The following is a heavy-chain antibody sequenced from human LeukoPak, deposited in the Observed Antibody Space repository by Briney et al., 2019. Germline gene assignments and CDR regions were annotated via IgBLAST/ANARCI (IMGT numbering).Heavy chain of an antibody. J-gene: IGHJ3*02. CDR3: ARKYHDAFYI. Sequence: PGGSLRLSCAASGFTFSSYCMSWVRQAPGKGLEWVANIKQDGSEKYYVDSVKGRFTISRDNAKNSLYLQMNSLRAEDTAVYYCARKYHDAFYIWGQGTMVTVSS. CDR2: IKQDGSEK. D-gene: IGHD6-6*01. V-gene: IGHV3-7*01. CDR1: GFTFSSYC.